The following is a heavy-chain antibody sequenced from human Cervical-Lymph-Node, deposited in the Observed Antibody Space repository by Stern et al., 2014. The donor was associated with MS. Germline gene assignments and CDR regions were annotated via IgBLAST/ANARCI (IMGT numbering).Heavy chain of an antibody. D-gene: IGHD6-6*01. CDR1: GGSISSGGYY. CDR3: ARAGSSSWSFVY. CDR2: IYYSGST. Sequence: VQLVESGPGLVKPSQTLSLTCTVSGGSISSGGYYWSWIRQHPGKGLEXIGYIYYSGSTYYNPSLKSRVTISVDTSKNQFSLKLSSVTAADTAVYYCARAGSSSWSFVYWGQGTLVTVSS. J-gene: IGHJ4*02. V-gene: IGHV4-31*03.